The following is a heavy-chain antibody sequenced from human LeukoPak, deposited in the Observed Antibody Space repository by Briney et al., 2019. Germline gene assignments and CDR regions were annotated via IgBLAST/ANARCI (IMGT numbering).Heavy chain of an antibody. Sequence: GGSLRSSCAASGFTFSGYWMHWVRQAPGKGLVWVSRINSDGYSTAYADSVKGRFTISRDNAKNTLYLQMNSLRAEDTAVYYCVRLVAVPDAYFDYWGQGTLVTVSS. D-gene: IGHD2-2*01. CDR1: GFTFSGYW. J-gene: IGHJ4*02. CDR3: VRLVAVPDAYFDY. CDR2: INSDGYST. V-gene: IGHV3-74*01.